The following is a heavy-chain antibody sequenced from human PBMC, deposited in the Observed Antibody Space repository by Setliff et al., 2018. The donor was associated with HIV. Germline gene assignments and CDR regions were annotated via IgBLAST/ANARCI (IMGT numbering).Heavy chain of an antibody. Sequence: GGSLRLSCAASGFSFSNAWMNWVRQAPGKGLEWVALIWYDASKKEYSDSVKGRFNILRDDSKKTAYLQMNSLRDEDTAVYYCVKDVLKFWSGSGALDFWGPGTLVTVSS. CDR2: IWYDASKK. D-gene: IGHD3-3*01. CDR1: GFSFSNAW. V-gene: IGHV3-33*06. J-gene: IGHJ4*02. CDR3: VKDVLKFWSGSGALDF.